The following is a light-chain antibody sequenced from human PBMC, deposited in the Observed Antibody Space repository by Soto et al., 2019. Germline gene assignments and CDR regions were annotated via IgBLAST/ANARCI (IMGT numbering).Light chain of an antibody. V-gene: IGLV2-8*01. J-gene: IGLJ1*01. Sequence: QSVLTQPLSASGTPGQSVTISCTGTSGDVGDYNYVSWYQQKSGKAHKIMIFDVRERPSGDPDRCFASQTGNTASLTVSGLQDADEADYYCSSYAGSNNYIFGTGSKATVL. CDR2: DVR. CDR1: SGDVGDYNY. CDR3: SSYAGSNNYI.